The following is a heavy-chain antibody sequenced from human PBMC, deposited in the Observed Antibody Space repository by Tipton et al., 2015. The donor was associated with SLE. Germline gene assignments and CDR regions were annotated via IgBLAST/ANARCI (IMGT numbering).Heavy chain of an antibody. Sequence: SLRLSCAASGFTFSRYGMYWVRQAPGKGLEWVTFIRYDGSNTYYADSVKGRFTISSDDSKNTLYLQMNSLRAEDTAVYYCAKDISSGFISEGLDYSGQGTLVTVSS. CDR1: GFTFSRYG. V-gene: IGHV3-30*02. D-gene: IGHD3-22*01. CDR2: IRYDGSNT. J-gene: IGHJ4*02. CDR3: AKDISSGFISEGLDY.